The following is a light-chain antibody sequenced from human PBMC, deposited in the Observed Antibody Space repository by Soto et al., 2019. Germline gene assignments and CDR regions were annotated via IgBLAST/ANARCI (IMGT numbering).Light chain of an antibody. CDR3: SSYAGTPFV. J-gene: IGLJ1*01. Sequence: QSALTQPPSASGSPGQSVTISCTGTSSGVGRYNYVSWYQQHPGKAPKLMISEVNKRASGVPDRFSGSKSGNTASLTVSGLQAEDEADYYCSSYAGTPFVFGTGTKVTVL. V-gene: IGLV2-8*01. CDR1: SSGVGRYNY. CDR2: EVN.